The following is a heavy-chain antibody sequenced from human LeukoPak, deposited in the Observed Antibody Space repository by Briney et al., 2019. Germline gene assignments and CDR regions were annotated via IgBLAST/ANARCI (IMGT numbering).Heavy chain of an antibody. CDR2: ISDNGGAT. J-gene: IGHJ3*02. Sequence: GGSLRLSCAASGFTFSNYAMSWVRQAPGKGLEWVSGISDNGGATYYADSVKGHFTISRDNSKNTLFLQMNSLRAEDTAVYYCAKEGYYYGSGDAFDIWGQGTLVTVSS. V-gene: IGHV3-23*01. D-gene: IGHD3-22*01. CDR1: GFTFSNYA. CDR3: AKEGYYYGSGDAFDI.